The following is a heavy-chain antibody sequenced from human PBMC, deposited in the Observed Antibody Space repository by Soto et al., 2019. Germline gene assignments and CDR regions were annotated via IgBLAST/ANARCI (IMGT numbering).Heavy chain of an antibody. J-gene: IGHJ5*02. Sequence: QVQLVESGGGLVKPGGSLRLSCAASGFTFSDYYMSWIRQAPGKGLEWVSYISSSGSTIYYADSVKGRFTISRDNAKNSLYRQMNSLRAEDTAVYYCARSQPDYYDSSGYYHGWFDPWGQGTLVTVSS. V-gene: IGHV3-11*01. CDR2: ISSSGSTI. D-gene: IGHD3-22*01. CDR1: GFTFSDYY. CDR3: ARSQPDYYDSSGYYHGWFDP.